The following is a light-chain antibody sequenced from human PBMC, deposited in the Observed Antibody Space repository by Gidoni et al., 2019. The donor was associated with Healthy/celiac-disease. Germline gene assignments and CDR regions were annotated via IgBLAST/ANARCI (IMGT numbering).Light chain of an antibody. CDR2: GAS. J-gene: IGKJ5*01. Sequence: EIVLTQSPGTLSLSQGERATLSCRASQSVSSSYLAWYQQKPGQAPRLLIYGASSRATGIPDRFSGSGSGTDFTLTISRLEPEDFAVYYCQQYGSSPLAITFGQGTRLEIK. V-gene: IGKV3-20*01. CDR1: QSVSSSY. CDR3: QQYGSSPLAIT.